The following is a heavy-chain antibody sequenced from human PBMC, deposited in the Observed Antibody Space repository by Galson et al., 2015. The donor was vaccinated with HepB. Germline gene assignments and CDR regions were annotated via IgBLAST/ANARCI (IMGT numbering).Heavy chain of an antibody. D-gene: IGHD6-13*01. J-gene: IGHJ4*02. CDR3: AKDGGDSSSWTAWSSGWYRYYFDY. Sequence: SLRLSCAASGFTFSSYAMSWVRQAPGKGLEWVSAISGSGGSTYYADSVKGRFTISRDNSKNTLYLQMNSLRAEDTAVYYCAKDGGDSSSWTAWSSGWYRYYFDYWGQGTLVTVSS. CDR2: ISGSGGST. V-gene: IGHV3-23*01. CDR1: GFTFSSYA.